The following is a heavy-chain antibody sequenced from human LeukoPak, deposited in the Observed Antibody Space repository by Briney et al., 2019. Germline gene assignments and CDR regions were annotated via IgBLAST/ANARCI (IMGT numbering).Heavy chain of an antibody. D-gene: IGHD3-10*01. CDR1: GFTFNSYE. J-gene: IGHJ4*02. CDR3: ARDPNYGSGSYADY. CDR2: ISSSGSTI. Sequence: GGSLRLSCAASGFTFNSYEMNWVRQAPGKGLEWVSYISSSGSTIYYADSVKGRFTISRDNAKNSLYLQMNSLRAEDTAVYYCARDPNYGSGSYADYWGQGTLVTVSS. V-gene: IGHV3-48*03.